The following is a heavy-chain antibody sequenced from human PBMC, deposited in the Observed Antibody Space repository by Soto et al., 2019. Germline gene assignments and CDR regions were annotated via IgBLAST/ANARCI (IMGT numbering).Heavy chain of an antibody. CDR3: AKCTPHVFRYFDWFDAFDI. J-gene: IGHJ3*02. CDR1: GFTFSSYA. CDR2: ISGSGGST. V-gene: IGHV3-23*01. D-gene: IGHD3-9*01. Sequence: GGSLRLSCAASGFTFSSYAMSWVRQAPGKGLEWVSAISGSGGSTYYADSVKGRFTISRDNSKNTLYLQMNSLRAEDTAVYYCAKCTPHVFRYFDWFDAFDIWGQGTMVTVSS.